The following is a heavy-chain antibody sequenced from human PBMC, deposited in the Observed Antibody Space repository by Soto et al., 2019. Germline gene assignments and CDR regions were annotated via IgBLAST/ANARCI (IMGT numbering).Heavy chain of an antibody. V-gene: IGHV4-34*01. CDR3: GRFGFAGPAGSRGKYDMDD. D-gene: IGHD6-19*01. J-gene: IGHJ6*02. CDR1: GGSFSGYY. CDR2: INHSGST. Sequence: PSETLSLTCAVYGGSFSGYYWSWIRQPPGKGLEWIGEINHSGSTNYNPSLKSRVTISVDTSTNQFSLKLSSVTAADTAVYYCGRFGFAGPAGSRGKYDMDDWGQGTMVTVSS.